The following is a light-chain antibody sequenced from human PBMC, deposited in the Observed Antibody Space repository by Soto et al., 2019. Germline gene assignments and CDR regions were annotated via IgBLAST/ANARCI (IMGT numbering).Light chain of an antibody. J-gene: IGKJ5*01. V-gene: IGKV3-20*01. CDR3: QQYGSSPIT. CDR1: QSVSSSY. CDR2: GAS. Sequence: EFLLSQTPHTLSFSPGGRETPSSTASQSVSSSYLAWYQQKPGQAPRLLIYGASSRATGIPDRFSGSGSGTDFTLTISRLENEDFAVYYCQQYGSSPITFGQGTRLEIK.